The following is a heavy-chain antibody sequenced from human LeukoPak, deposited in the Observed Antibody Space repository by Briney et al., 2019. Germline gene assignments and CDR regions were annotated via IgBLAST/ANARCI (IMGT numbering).Heavy chain of an antibody. CDR3: ARHFSGAAAPLPFDY. J-gene: IGHJ4*02. Sequence: PSETLSLTCTVSGGSISSYYWSWIRQPAGKGLEWIGYIYSSGHTNYNPSLKSRVTISVDTSKNQFSLTLRSVTAADTAVYYCARHFSGAAAPLPFDYWGQGTLVTVSS. V-gene: IGHV4-59*08. D-gene: IGHD6-13*01. CDR2: IYSSGHT. CDR1: GGSISSYY.